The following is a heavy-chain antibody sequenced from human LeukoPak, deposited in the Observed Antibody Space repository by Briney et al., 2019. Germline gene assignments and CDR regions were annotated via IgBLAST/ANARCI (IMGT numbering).Heavy chain of an antibody. CDR3: AKHYMGSSYNHGLDC. CDR2: IYYSGTT. CDR1: GGSISSDNYY. D-gene: IGHD3-10*01. J-gene: IGHJ4*02. V-gene: IGHV4-39*01. Sequence: SETLSLTCTVSGGSISSDNYYWGWIRQPPGKGLEWIGSIYYSGTTYYNPSLKSRVTISVDTSKNQFSLRLSSVTAADTALYYCAKHYMGSSYNHGLDCWGQGTLVTVSS.